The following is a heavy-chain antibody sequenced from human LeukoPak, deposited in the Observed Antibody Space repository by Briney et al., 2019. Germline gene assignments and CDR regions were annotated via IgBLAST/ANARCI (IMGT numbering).Heavy chain of an antibody. CDR3: ARAYGSGSPSYFDY. CDR1: GGSISSYY. CDR2: IYYSGST. J-gene: IGHJ4*02. V-gene: IGHV4-59*12. D-gene: IGHD3-10*01. Sequence: SETLSLTCTVSGGSISSYYWSWIRQPPGKGLEWIGYIYYSGSTNYNPSLKSRVTISVDTSKNQFSLKLSSVTAADTAVYYCARAYGSGSPSYFDYWGQGTLVTVSS.